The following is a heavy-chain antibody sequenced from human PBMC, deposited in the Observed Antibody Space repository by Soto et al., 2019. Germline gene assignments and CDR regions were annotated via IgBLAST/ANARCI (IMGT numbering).Heavy chain of an antibody. J-gene: IGHJ4*02. CDR3: AKRGVDTFGLSY. CDR1: GFTFSSFW. Sequence: EVQLVESGGGLVQPGGSLRLSCAVSGFTFSSFWMHWVHQAPGEGLVWVSRINTDGSSTSYADSVKGRFTISRDNAKNTLYLQMNGLRVEDTAMYYCAKRGVDTFGLSYWGQGTLVTVSS. D-gene: IGHD3-10*01. V-gene: IGHV3-74*01. CDR2: INTDGSST.